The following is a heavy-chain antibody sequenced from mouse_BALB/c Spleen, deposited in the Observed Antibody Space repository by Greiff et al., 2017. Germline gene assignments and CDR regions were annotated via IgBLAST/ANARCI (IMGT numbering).Heavy chain of an antibody. CDR2: INPDSSTI. J-gene: IGHJ2*01. CDR1: GFDFSRYW. CDR3: ARGNYYGSYYFDY. V-gene: IGHV4-1*02. D-gene: IGHD1-2*01. Sequence: EVQLQESGGGLVQPGGSLKLSCAASGFDFSRYWMSWVRQAPGKGLEWIGEINPDSSTINYTPSLKDKFIISRDNAKNTLYLQMSKVRSEDTALYYCARGNYYGSYYFDYWGQGTTLTVSS.